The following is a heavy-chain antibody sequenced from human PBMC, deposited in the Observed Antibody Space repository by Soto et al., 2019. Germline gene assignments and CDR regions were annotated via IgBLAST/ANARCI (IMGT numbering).Heavy chain of an antibody. Sequence: PGGSLRLSCAASGFTFSSYSMNWVRQAPGKGLEWVSSISSSSSYIYYADSVKGRFTISRDNAKNSLYLQMNSLRAEDTAVYYCARDHCSGGSCYSFYYYYYYMDVWGKGTTVTVSS. D-gene: IGHD2-15*01. CDR1: GFTFSSYS. J-gene: IGHJ6*03. V-gene: IGHV3-21*01. CDR2: ISSSSSYI. CDR3: ARDHCSGGSCYSFYYYYYYMDV.